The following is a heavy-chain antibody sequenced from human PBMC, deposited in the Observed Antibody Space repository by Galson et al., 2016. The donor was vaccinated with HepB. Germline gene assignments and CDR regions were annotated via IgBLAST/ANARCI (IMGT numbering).Heavy chain of an antibody. CDR3: AKVVGYSYGYFDS. CDR2: ISWNGGYV. V-gene: IGHV3-9*01. J-gene: IGHJ4*02. CDR1: GFTFDDHA. D-gene: IGHD5-18*01. Sequence: SLRLSCAASGFTFDDHAMHWVRQAPGKGLEWLSGISWNGGYVEYADSVKGRFTISRDNAKKSLYLQMNSLRAEDTALYYCAKVVGYSYGYFDSWGRGTLVTVSS.